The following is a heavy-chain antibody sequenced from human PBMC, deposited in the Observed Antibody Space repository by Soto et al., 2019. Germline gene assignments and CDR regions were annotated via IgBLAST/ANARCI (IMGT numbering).Heavy chain of an antibody. Sequence: EVQLVESGGGLIQPGGSLRLSCAASGFTVSSNYMSWVRQAPGKGLEWVSVIYSGGSTYYADSVKGRFTISRDNSKNTLYLQMNSLRDEDTAVYYCARIRFLETFFDPWGQGTLVTVSS. V-gene: IGHV3-53*01. D-gene: IGHD3-3*01. J-gene: IGHJ5*02. CDR3: ARIRFLETFFDP. CDR2: IYSGGST. CDR1: GFTVSSNY.